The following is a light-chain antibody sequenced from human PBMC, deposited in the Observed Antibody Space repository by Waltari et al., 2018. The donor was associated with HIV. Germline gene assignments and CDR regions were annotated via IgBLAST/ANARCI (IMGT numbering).Light chain of an antibody. J-gene: IGLJ3*02. Sequence: QSALTQPPSTSGTPGQTVTIPCSGSSSNIGDNYVSWYQQPPGTAPKLLIYRNSQRPSGVRDRFSGSKSGTSASLAINELRSEEEAEYHCAAWDDSLSGWVFGGGTNLTVL. CDR3: AAWDDSLSGWV. CDR1: SSNIGDNY. CDR2: RNS. V-gene: IGLV1-47*01.